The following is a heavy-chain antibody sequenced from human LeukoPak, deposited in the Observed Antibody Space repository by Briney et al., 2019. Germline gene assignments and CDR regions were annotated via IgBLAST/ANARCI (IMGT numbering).Heavy chain of an antibody. J-gene: IGHJ4*02. CDR3: ARVGNIAAAGYDY. CDR2: IIPILGIA. D-gene: IGHD6-13*01. CDR1: GGTFSSYA. V-gene: IGHV1-69*04. Sequence: SVKVSCKASGGTFSSYAISWVRQAPGQGLEWMGRIIPILGIANYAQKFQGRVTITADKSTSTAYMELSSLRSEDTAVYHCARVGNIAAAGYDYWGQGTLVTVSS.